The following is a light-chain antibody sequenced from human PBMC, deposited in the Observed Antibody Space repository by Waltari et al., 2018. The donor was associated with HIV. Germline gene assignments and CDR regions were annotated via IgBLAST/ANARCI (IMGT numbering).Light chain of an antibody. CDR2: GSN. V-gene: IGLV1-40*01. CDR3: QSYDNNLNGWV. Sequence: QSVLTQPPSVSGAPGQTITISCTGTNSHIGAGFAFHWYHVLPGRAPKLLIYGSNRRPAGVPERFSGSRSATSGSLAITGLQGEDEAVYYCQSYDNNLNGWVFGGGTTLTVL. J-gene: IGLJ3*02. CDR1: NSHIGAGFA.